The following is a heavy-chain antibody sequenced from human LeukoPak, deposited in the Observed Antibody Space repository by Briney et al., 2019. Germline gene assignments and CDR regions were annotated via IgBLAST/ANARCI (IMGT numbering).Heavy chain of an antibody. CDR3: ARGGYGHLAYYYYMDV. CDR2: IYTSGST. D-gene: IGHD5-18*01. V-gene: IGHV4-61*02. Sequence: SQTLSLTCTVSGGSISSGSYYWSWIRQPAGKGLEWIGRIYTSGSTNYNPSLKSRVTISVDTSKNQFSLKLSSVTAADTAVYYCARGGYGHLAYYYYMDVWGKGTTVTVSS. CDR1: GGSISSGSYY. J-gene: IGHJ6*03.